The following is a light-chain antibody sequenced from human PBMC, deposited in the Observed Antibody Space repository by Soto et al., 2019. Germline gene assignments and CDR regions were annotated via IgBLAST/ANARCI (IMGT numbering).Light chain of an antibody. CDR2: GAS. Sequence: EIVLTQSPGTLSLSPGERATLSCRASQSVISNHLAWYQQKPGQAPRLLIYGASSRATGIPDRFSGSGSGTDFTITISRLEPEDFAVYYCQQCGSSPLFGFGPGTKVDI. V-gene: IGKV3-20*01. CDR3: QQCGSSPLFG. J-gene: IGKJ3*01. CDR1: QSVISNH.